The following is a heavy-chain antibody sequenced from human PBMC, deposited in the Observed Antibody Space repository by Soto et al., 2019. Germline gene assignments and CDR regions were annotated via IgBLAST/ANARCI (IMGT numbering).Heavy chain of an antibody. Sequence: QVQLQESGPGLVQPSETLSLTCTVSGGSISSYYWSWIRQPPGKGLEWIGYIYYSGSTNYNPTLKRRVTRTGDTSKNQFSLKLSSVTAADTAVYYCARDRETEYCSGGSCYPRGYYGRDVWGQGTTVTVAS. J-gene: IGHJ6*02. CDR2: IYYSGST. CDR3: ARDRETEYCSGGSCYPRGYYGRDV. V-gene: IGHV4-59*01. CDR1: GGSISSYY. D-gene: IGHD2-15*01.